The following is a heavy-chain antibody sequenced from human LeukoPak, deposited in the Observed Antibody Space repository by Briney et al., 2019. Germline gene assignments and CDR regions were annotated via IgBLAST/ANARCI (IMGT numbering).Heavy chain of an antibody. CDR3: ARDPLFNDTLTGYYLDDAFDI. V-gene: IGHV3-53*01. J-gene: IGHJ3*02. Sequence: GGSLRLSCAASGFTVSSNYMSWVRQAPGKGLEWVSVIYSGGSTYYADSVKGRFTISRDNSKNTLYLQMNSLRAEDTAVYYCARDPLFNDTLTGYYLDDAFDIWGQGTMVTVSS. D-gene: IGHD3-9*01. CDR2: IYSGGST. CDR1: GFTVSSNY.